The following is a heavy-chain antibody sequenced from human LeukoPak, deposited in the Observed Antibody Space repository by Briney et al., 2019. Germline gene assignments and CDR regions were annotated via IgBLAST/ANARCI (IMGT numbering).Heavy chain of an antibody. CDR1: GVSISSYY. V-gene: IGHV4-59*08. Sequence: SETLSLTCTVSGVSISSYYWSWIRHPPGKGLEWSGYIYYSGSTNYNPSLKSRVTISVDTSKNQFSLKLSSVTAADTDVYDCARHAGYSRSSLGFDYWGQGTLVTVSS. CDR2: IYYSGST. D-gene: IGHD6-13*01. J-gene: IGHJ4*02. CDR3: ARHAGYSRSSLGFDY.